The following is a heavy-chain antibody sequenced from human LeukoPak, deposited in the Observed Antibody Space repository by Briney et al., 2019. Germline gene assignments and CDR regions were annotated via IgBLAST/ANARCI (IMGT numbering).Heavy chain of an antibody. V-gene: IGHV3-33*06. J-gene: IGHJ5*02. CDR1: GFTFSHFG. D-gene: IGHD4-11*01. CDR3: XKDAQRGFDYSNSLEH. CDR2: IWSDATNQ. Sequence: PGTSLRLSCEASGFTFSHFGMHWVRQALGKGLEWVAVIWSDATNQYYADSVKGRFTISRDNFKRTVSLEMNGLRAEDTAVYHRXKDAQRGFDYSNSLEHWGQGSLVIVSS.